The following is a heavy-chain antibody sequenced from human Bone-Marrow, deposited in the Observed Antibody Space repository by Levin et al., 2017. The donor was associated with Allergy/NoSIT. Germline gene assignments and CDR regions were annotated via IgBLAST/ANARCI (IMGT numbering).Heavy chain of an antibody. J-gene: IGHJ3*02. D-gene: IGHD3-22*01. V-gene: IGHV3-7*01. Sequence: GGSLRLSCAASGFTFRTYWMSWVRQAPGKGLEWVANIKEDGSESYYVASVTGRFTMSRDNAKNSLYLQMNSLRVEDTAAYYCARDRDSGYSGGDALDIWGQGTMVTVSS. CDR3: ARDRDSGYSGGDALDI. CDR2: IKEDGSES. CDR1: GFTFRTYW.